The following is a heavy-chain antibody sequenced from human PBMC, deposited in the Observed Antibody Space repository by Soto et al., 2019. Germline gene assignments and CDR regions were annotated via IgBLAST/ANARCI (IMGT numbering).Heavy chain of an antibody. CDR1: GFTFSSYA. D-gene: IGHD3-22*01. CDR3: TTDFVWYGSYYDSSGYYY. CDR2: ISGSGGST. J-gene: IGHJ4*02. Sequence: PGGSLRLSCAASGFTFSSYAMSWVRQAPGKGLEWVSAISGSGGSTDYADSVKGRFTISRDNSKNTLYLQMNSLRAEDTAVYYCTTDFVWYGSYYDSSGYYYWGQGTLVTVSS. V-gene: IGHV3-23*01.